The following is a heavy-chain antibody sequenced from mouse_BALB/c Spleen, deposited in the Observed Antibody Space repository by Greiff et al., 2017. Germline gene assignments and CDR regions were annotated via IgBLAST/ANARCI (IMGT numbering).Heavy chain of an antibody. CDR1: GFSLTSYG. J-gene: IGHJ4*01. Sequence: QVQLKESGPGLVQPSQSLSITCTVSGFSLTSYGVHWVRQSPGKGLEWLGVIWSGGSTDYNAAFISRLSISKDNSKSQVFFKMNSLQADDTAIYYWARTDYDDGDAMDYGGQGTSVTVSS. D-gene: IGHD2-4*01. CDR3: ARTDYDDGDAMDY. CDR2: IWSGGST. V-gene: IGHV2-4-1*01.